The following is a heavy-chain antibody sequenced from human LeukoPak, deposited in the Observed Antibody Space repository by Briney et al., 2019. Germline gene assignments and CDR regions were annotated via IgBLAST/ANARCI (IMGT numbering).Heavy chain of an antibody. Sequence: GGSLRLSCAASGFTFSSYSMNWVRQAPGKGLEWVSSISSSSSYIYYADSVKGRFTISRDNAKNSLYLEMNSLRAEDTAVYYCAELGITMIGGVWGKGTTVTISS. V-gene: IGHV3-21*01. J-gene: IGHJ6*04. CDR1: GFTFSSYS. CDR2: ISSSSSYI. D-gene: IGHD3-10*02. CDR3: AELGITMIGGV.